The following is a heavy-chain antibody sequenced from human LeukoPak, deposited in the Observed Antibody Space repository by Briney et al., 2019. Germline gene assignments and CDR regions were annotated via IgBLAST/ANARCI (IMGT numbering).Heavy chain of an antibody. CDR2: IYTSGST. CDR1: GGSISSVSYY. Sequence: SETLSLTCSVSGGSISSVSYYWSWIREPPGKGLEWIGRIYTSGSTKYSPSLKSQVTISVDTSKNQFSLKLSSVTAADTAVYYCAGGYSYGSTYYYMDVWGKGTTVTISS. J-gene: IGHJ6*03. D-gene: IGHD5-18*01. V-gene: IGHV4-61*02. CDR3: AGGYSYGSTYYYMDV.